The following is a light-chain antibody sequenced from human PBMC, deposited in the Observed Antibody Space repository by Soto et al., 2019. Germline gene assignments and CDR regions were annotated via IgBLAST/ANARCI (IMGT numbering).Light chain of an antibody. V-gene: IGKV1-5*01. J-gene: IGKJ1*01. CDR2: DAS. CDR1: QSINTY. CDR3: QQYNSYSET. Sequence: SQMSQCLSSLAASVGDGVTITSRASQSINTYLHWYQQKPGKAPKLLIYDASSLESGVPSRFSGSGSGTEFTLTISSLQPDDFATYYCQQYNSYSETFGQGPKVDIK.